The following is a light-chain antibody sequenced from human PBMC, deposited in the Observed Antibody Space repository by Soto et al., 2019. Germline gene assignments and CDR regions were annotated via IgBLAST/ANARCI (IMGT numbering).Light chain of an antibody. CDR1: QSISNF. J-gene: IGKJ2*01. CDR3: QQSYTTPYT. CDR2: AAS. V-gene: IGKV1-39*01. Sequence: DIQMTQSPSSLSVSIGDRVTITCRASQSISNFLNWYQQKPGKAPELLIYAASSLHSGVPSRFSGSGSGTNFTLTISSLQPEDFATYSCQQSYTTPYTFGQGTKLEIK.